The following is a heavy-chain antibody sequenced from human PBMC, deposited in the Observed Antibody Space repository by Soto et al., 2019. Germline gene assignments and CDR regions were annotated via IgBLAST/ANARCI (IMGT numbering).Heavy chain of an antibody. D-gene: IGHD3-22*01. J-gene: IGHJ4*02. CDR2: FDPEDGET. CDR3: ATVQRLYHYDSSGSYHPSGFDY. V-gene: IGHV1-24*01. Sequence: ASVKVSCKVSGYTLTELSMHWVRQAPGKGLEWMGGFDPEDGETIYAQKFQGRVTMTEDTSTDTAYMELSSLRSEDTAVYYCATVQRLYHYDSSGSYHPSGFDYWGQGTLVTVSS. CDR1: GYTLTELS.